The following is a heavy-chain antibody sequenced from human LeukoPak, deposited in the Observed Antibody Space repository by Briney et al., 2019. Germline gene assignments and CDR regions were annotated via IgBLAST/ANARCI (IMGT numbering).Heavy chain of an antibody. CDR2: ISYDGSNK. CDR1: GFTFSSYG. V-gene: IGHV3-30*03. J-gene: IGHJ4*02. D-gene: IGHD2-15*01. Sequence: PGGSLRLSCAASGFTFSSYGMHWVRQAPGKGLEWVAVISYDGSNKYYADSVKGRFTISRDNSKNTLYPQMNSLRAEDTAVYYCATPIVVVAATARDYWGQGTLVTVSS. CDR3: ATPIVVVAATARDY.